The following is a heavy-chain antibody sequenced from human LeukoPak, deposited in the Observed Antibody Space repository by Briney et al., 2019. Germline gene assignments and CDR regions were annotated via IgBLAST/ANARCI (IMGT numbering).Heavy chain of an antibody. V-gene: IGHV3-7*01. Sequence: PGGSLMLSCAASGFTFSSYWMSWVCQAPGKGLEWVANIKQDGSEKYYVDSVKGRFTISRDNAKNSLYLQMNSLRAEDTAVYYCARDRGVRLITAGYFDYWGQGTLVTVSS. CDR2: IKQDGSEK. D-gene: IGHD3-10*01. J-gene: IGHJ4*02. CDR1: GFTFSSYW. CDR3: ARDRGVRLITAGYFDY.